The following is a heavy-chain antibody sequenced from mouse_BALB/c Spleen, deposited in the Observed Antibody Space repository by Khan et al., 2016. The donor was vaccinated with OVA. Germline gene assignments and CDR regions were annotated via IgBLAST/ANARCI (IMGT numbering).Heavy chain of an antibody. CDR2: ISYSGST. D-gene: IGHD1-2*01. V-gene: IGHV3-2*02. CDR1: GYSITSGYG. J-gene: IGHJ2*01. CDR3: ARTARIKY. Sequence: EVELQESGPGLVKPSQSLSLTCTVTGYSITSGYGWNWIRQFPGNKLEWMGYISYSGSTNYNPSLTSRISITRDTSKNQFFLQLNSVTTEDTATYYCARTARIKYWGQGTTLTVSS.